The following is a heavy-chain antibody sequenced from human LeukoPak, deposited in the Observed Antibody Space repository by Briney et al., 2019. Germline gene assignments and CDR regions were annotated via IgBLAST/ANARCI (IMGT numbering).Heavy chain of an antibody. CDR1: GYTFTSYD. Sequence: ASVKVSCKASGYTFTSYDINWVRQATGQGLEWMGWMNPNSGNTGYAQKFQGRVTLTRNTSISTAYMELSSLRSEDTAVYYCARGIAVAGYDFDYWGQGTLVTVSS. D-gene: IGHD6-19*01. CDR2: MNPNSGNT. J-gene: IGHJ4*02. V-gene: IGHV1-8*02. CDR3: ARGIAVAGYDFDY.